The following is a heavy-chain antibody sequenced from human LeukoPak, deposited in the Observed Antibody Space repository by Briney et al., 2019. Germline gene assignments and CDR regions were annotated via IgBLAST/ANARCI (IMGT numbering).Heavy chain of an antibody. CDR3: ARGSGYYDY. Sequence: ASVKVSCKASGYTFIVYSINWLRRAPGQGLEWMGIINPSGGSTSYAQKFQGRVTMTRDTSTSTVYMELSSLRSEDTAVYYCARGSGYYDYWGQGTLVTVSS. V-gene: IGHV1-46*01. CDR2: INPSGGST. J-gene: IGHJ4*02. D-gene: IGHD3-22*01. CDR1: GYTFIVYS.